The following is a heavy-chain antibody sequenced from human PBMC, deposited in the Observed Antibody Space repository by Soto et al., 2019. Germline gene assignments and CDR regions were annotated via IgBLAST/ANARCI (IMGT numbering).Heavy chain of an antibody. Sequence: GGSLRLSCAASGFTFSSYSMNWVRQAPGKGLEWVSSISSSSSYIYYADSVKGRFTISRDNAKHSLYLQMNSLRAEDTAVYYCARDPGSSHYDFWSGYPHYYYYGMDVWGQGTTVTVSS. V-gene: IGHV3-21*01. CDR3: ARDPGSSHYDFWSGYPHYYYYGMDV. CDR1: GFTFSSYS. J-gene: IGHJ6*02. D-gene: IGHD3-3*01. CDR2: ISSSSSYI.